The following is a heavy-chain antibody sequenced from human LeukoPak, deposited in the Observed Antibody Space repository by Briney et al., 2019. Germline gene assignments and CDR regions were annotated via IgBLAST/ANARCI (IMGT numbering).Heavy chain of an antibody. V-gene: IGHV5-51*01. CDR1: GYSFTSYW. CDR2: IYPEDSDT. D-gene: IGHD2-2*01. CDR3: ARQHCSSTSCFLDY. Sequence: GESLKISCKGSGYSFTSYWIGWVRQMSGKGLEWMGIIYPEDSDTRYSPSFQGQVTISVDKSINTAYLQWSSLKASDTAMYYCARQHCSSTSCFLDYWGQGTLVTVSS. J-gene: IGHJ4*02.